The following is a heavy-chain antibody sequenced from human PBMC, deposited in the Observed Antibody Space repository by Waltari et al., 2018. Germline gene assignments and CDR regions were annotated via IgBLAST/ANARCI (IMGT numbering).Heavy chain of an antibody. D-gene: IGHD2-15*01. CDR3: ARWWLQVAPPYYYYMDV. Sequence: QVQLLQWGAGLLKPSETLSLTCAVYGGSFSGYYWSWLRQLPGKGLEWLGEINHNASPHYNPSLKSRATISIETSKNQFSLKLDSVTAADTGVYYCARWWLQVAPPYYYYMDVWDRGTAVTVSS. J-gene: IGHJ6*03. V-gene: IGHV4-34*01. CDR2: INHNASP. CDR1: GGSFSGYY.